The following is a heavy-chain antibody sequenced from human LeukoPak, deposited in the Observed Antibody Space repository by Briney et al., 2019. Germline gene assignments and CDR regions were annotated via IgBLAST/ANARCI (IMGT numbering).Heavy chain of an antibody. CDR2: ISPNSGGT. V-gene: IGHV1-2*02. Sequence: GASVKVSCKASGYTFTGYYMHWVRQAPGQGLEWMGWISPNSGGTSYAQKFQGGVTMTRDTSISTAYMELSRLRSDDTAVYYCARGPDIVVVPAARYYFDYWGQGTLVTVSS. CDR1: GYTFTGYY. D-gene: IGHD2-2*01. CDR3: ARGPDIVVVPAARYYFDY. J-gene: IGHJ4*02.